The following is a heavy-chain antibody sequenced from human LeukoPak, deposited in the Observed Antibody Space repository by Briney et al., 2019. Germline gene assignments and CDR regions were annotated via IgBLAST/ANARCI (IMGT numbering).Heavy chain of an antibody. CDR1: GFTFSSYA. CDR2: ISYDGSNK. J-gene: IGHJ6*03. D-gene: IGHD3-22*01. V-gene: IGHV3-30*04. CDR3: ARADSSGYYYTYYYYYMDV. Sequence: GGSLRLSCAASGFTFSSYAMHWVRQAPGKGLEWVAVISYDGSNKYYADSVKGRFTISRDNSKNTLYLQMNSLRAEDTAVYYCARADSSGYYYTYYYYYMDVWGKGTTVTVSS.